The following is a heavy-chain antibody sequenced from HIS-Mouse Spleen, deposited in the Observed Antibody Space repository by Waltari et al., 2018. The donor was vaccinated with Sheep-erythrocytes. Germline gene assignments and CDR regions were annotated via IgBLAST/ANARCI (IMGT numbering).Heavy chain of an antibody. CDR2: IKQDGSEK. CDR3: ARAVAGTPDAFDI. Sequence: EVQLVESGGGLVQPGGSLRLSCAASGFTFSSYWMSWVRQAAGKGLGWVDKIKQDGSEKYYVDSVKGRFTISRDNAKNSLYLQMNSLRAEDTAVYYCARAVAGTPDAFDIWGQGTMVTVSS. J-gene: IGHJ3*02. CDR1: GFTFSSYW. D-gene: IGHD1-7*01. V-gene: IGHV3-7*01.